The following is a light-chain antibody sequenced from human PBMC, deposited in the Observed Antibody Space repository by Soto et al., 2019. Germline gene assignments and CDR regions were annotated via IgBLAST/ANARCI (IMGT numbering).Light chain of an antibody. V-gene: IGLV1-44*01. J-gene: IGLJ2*01. CDR1: SSNIGTNT. CDR2: SNS. CDR3: AAWDDSLNGVI. Sequence: QSVLAQPPSVSGTPGQRVTISCSGSSSNIGTNTGNWYQQLPGTAPKLPIYSNSQRPSGVPDRFSGSKSGTSASLAIDGLQSEDEADYYCAAWDDSLNGVIFGGGTKLTVL.